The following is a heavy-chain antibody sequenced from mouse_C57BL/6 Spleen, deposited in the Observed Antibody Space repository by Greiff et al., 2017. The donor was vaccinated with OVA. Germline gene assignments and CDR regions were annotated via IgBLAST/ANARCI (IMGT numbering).Heavy chain of an antibody. D-gene: IGHD1-1*01. CDR3: ARDYGSSYFDY. V-gene: IGHV3-6*01. CDR1: GYSITSGYY. J-gene: IGHJ2*01. CDR2: ISYDGST. Sequence: ESGPGLVKPSQSLSLTCSVTGYSITSGYYWNWIRQFPGNKLEWMGYISYDGSTKYNPTLKKQIPITRDTSKNQFFLKLNSVTTEYTATYYCARDYGSSYFDYWGQGTTLTVAS.